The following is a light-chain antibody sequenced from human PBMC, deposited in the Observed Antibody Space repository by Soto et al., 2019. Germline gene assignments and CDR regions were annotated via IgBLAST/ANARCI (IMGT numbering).Light chain of an antibody. CDR3: QQYNSYPWT. Sequence: DIQMTQSPSTLSASVGDRVSITCRAGQSISSWLAWYQQKPGKAPKLLIYDASSLQNGVPSRFRGAESGTEFTLTISSLQPDDFAVYYCQQYNSYPWTFGQGTKV. CDR2: DAS. V-gene: IGKV1-5*01. J-gene: IGKJ1*01. CDR1: QSISSW.